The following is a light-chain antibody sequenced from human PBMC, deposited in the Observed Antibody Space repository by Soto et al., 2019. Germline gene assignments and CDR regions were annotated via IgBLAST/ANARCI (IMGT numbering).Light chain of an antibody. V-gene: IGKV3-20*01. CDR3: QQCARSPLT. J-gene: IGKJ1*01. CDR1: QSVTNNY. CDR2: DAS. Sequence: EMVLTQSPGTLSLSPGESATLSGSASQSVTNNYFAWYQQKPGQAPRLLIADASRRATGIPDRFSGSGSGTECTLTISRLKPEDFEVDYCQQCARSPLTFGQGTKVEMK.